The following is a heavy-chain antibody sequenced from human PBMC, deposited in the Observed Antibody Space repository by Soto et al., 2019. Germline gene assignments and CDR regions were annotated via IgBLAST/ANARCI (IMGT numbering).Heavy chain of an antibody. Sequence: EVQLVESGGGLVQRGGSLRLSCAASGFTFSHHWMGWVRQAPGKGLEWVANIKQDGSDKYYMDSARGCFTISRDNARNSVFLQMDSLRAEDTAIYYCVRATFMQSSTFDNWGQGILVAVSS. CDR1: GFTFSHHW. CDR2: IKQDGSDK. D-gene: IGHD6-13*01. J-gene: IGHJ4*02. V-gene: IGHV3-7*05. CDR3: VRATFMQSSTFDN.